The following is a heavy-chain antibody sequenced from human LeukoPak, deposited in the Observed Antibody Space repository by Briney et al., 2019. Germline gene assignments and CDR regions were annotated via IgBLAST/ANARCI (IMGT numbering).Heavy chain of an antibody. J-gene: IGHJ4*02. V-gene: IGHV4-59*01. D-gene: IGHD7-27*01. Sequence: KPSETLSFTXTVSGGLIRTYYWSWIRQPPGKGLEWMGYIYHSGNTDYNPSLKSRVTISVDSSKNQFSLKLSSVTAADTAVYYCARDLGHFDYWGQGTLVTVSS. CDR1: GGLIRTYY. CDR3: ARDLGHFDY. CDR2: IYHSGNT.